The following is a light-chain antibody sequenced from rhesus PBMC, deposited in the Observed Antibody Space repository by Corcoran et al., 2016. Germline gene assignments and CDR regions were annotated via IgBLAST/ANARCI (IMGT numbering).Light chain of an antibody. Sequence: DIVMTQTPLSLPVTPGEPASISCRSSQSLLPSNGNTYLYWYLQKPGQPPRLLIYRVSDRFSGVPDRFSGIESGTDFTLKISRVEAEDVGVYYCMQALQNPLTFGGGTKVELK. CDR3: MQALQNPLT. CDR1: QSLLPSNGNTY. J-gene: IGKJ4*01. V-gene: IGKV2-73*01. CDR2: RVS.